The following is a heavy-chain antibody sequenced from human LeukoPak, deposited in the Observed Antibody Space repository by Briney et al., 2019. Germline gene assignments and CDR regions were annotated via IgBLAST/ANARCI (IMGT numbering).Heavy chain of an antibody. CDR1: GFTFSSYA. D-gene: IGHD3-9*01. CDR2: ISGSGGST. Sequence: GGSLRLSCAASGFTFSSYAMSWVRQAPGKELEWVSAISGSGGSTYYADSVKGRFTISRDNSKNTLYLQMNSLRAEDTAVYYCAKDMRSDWTPYYFDYWGQGTLVTVSS. J-gene: IGHJ4*02. V-gene: IGHV3-23*01. CDR3: AKDMRSDWTPYYFDY.